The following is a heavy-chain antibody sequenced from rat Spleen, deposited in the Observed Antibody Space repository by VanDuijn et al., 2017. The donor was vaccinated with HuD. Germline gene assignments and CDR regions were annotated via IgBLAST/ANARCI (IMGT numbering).Heavy chain of an antibody. CDR1: GHSLSSSYR. CDR3: TRGSLGSGRLNWFVY. Sequence: EVQLQESGPGLVKPSQSLSLTCSVTGHSLSSSYRWNWIRKFPGNKLAWMGYINGAGSTNYNPSLKSRISITRDTSKNQFFLQMNSLTSEDTATYYCTRGSLGSGRLNWFVYWGQGTLVTVSS. V-gene: IGHV3-3*01. D-gene: IGHD4-6*01. J-gene: IGHJ3*01. CDR2: INGAGST.